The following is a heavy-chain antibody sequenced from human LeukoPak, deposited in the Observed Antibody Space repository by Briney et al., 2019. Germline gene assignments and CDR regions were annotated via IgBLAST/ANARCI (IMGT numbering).Heavy chain of an antibody. J-gene: IGHJ3*02. CDR2: IYYSGST. D-gene: IGHD5-12*01. V-gene: IGHV4-39*07. CDR1: GGSISSSSYY. CDR3: ARDLPLSGTFDI. Sequence: KPSETLSLTCTVSGGSISSSSYYWGWIRQPPGKGLEWIGSIYYSGSTYYNPSLKSRVTISVDTSKNQFSLKLTSVAAADTAVYYCARDLPLSGTFDIWGQGTMVTVSS.